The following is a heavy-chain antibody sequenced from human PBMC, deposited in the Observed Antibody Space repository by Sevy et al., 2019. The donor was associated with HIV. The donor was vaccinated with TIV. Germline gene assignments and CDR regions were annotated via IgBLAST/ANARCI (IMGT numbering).Heavy chain of an antibody. CDR1: GFTFSSYS. J-gene: IGHJ1*01. Sequence: GGSLRLSCAASGFTFSSYSMNWVRQAPGKGLEWVSSISSSSSYIYYGDSLKGRFTISRDNAKNSLYLQMNSLRAEDTAVYYCSRVSDTAMAPEYFQHWGQGTLVTVSS. D-gene: IGHD5-18*01. CDR2: ISSSSSYI. V-gene: IGHV3-21*01. CDR3: SRVSDTAMAPEYFQH.